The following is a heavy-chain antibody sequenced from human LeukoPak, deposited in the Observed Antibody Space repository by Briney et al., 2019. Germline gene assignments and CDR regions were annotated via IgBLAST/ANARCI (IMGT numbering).Heavy chain of an antibody. V-gene: IGHV4-59*08. CDR3: ARFSGSTWGFDL. CDR2: IYYSGST. J-gene: IGHJ4*02. Sequence: SETLSLPCTVSGGSITTYYWSWIRQPPGKGLEWIAFIYYSGSTNYNPSLKSRVTISMDTSKSQFSLKLTSVTAADTAVYYCARFSGSTWGFDLWGQGTLVTVSS. D-gene: IGHD6-13*01. CDR1: GGSITTYY.